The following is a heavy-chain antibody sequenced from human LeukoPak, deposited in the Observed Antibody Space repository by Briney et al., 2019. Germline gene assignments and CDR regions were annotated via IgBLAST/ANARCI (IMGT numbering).Heavy chain of an antibody. D-gene: IGHD6-19*01. Sequence: PGGSLGLSCAASGFTFSSYWMHWVRQAPGEGLVWVSRINSDGSSTSYADSVKGRFTISRDNAKNTLYLQMNSLRAEDTAVYYCARDLRLNAFDIWGQGTMVTVSS. CDR2: INSDGSST. V-gene: IGHV3-74*01. CDR1: GFTFSSYW. CDR3: ARDLRLNAFDI. J-gene: IGHJ3*02.